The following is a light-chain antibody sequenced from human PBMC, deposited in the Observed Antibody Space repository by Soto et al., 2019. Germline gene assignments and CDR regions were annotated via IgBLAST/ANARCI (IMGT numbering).Light chain of an antibody. CDR1: QSVSSY. CDR2: DAS. CDR3: QQPGGIT. Sequence: IVLTQSPSTLSLSPGERATLSCRASQSVSSYLAWYQQKPGQAPRLLIYDASNRATGIPARFSGSGSGTDFTLTISSLEPEDFGVYYCQQPGGITFGQGTRLEIK. V-gene: IGKV3-11*01. J-gene: IGKJ5*01.